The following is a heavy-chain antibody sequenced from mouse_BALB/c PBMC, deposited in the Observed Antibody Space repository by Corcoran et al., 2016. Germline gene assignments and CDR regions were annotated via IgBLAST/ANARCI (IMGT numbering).Heavy chain of an antibody. CDR3: ATATATTC. Sequence: EVQLQQSGAELVKPGASVKLSCTASGFNIKDTYMHWVKQRPEQGLEWNGRIDPANGNTKYDPKFQGKATITADKTSNTAYLQLISLTSEENAVDYCATATATTCWGQGTTLTVSS. D-gene: IGHD1-2*01. V-gene: IGHV14-3*02. J-gene: IGHJ2*01. CDR2: IDPANGNT. CDR1: GFNIKDTY.